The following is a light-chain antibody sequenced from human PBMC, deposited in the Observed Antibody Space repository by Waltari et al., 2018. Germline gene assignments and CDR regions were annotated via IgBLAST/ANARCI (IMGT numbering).Light chain of an antibody. CDR3: ATWDSRLSVVV. Sequence: QSVLTQPPSVSAAPGQRVTISCSGGSSNIGNNDVSWYQQFPGTAPKLLITDNNKRPFGIPYRFAGSKSGPSATLGITGLQTGDEADYYCATWDSRLSVVVFGGGTKVTVL. V-gene: IGLV1-51*01. CDR2: DNN. CDR1: SSNIGNND. J-gene: IGLJ3*02.